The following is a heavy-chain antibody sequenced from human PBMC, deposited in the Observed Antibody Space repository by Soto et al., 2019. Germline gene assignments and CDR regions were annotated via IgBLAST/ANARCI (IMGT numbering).Heavy chain of an antibody. D-gene: IGHD3-10*01. CDR2: ISWNSGSI. V-gene: IGHV3-9*01. J-gene: IGHJ6*02. Sequence: EVQLVESGGGLVQPGRSLRLSCAASGFTFDDYAMHWVRQAPGKGLEWVSGISWNSGSIGYADSVKGRFTISRDNAKNSLYLQMNSLRAEDTALYYCAKDLLVSRVVRGVTQYYYGMDVWGQGTTVTVSS. CDR1: GFTFDDYA. CDR3: AKDLLVSRVVRGVTQYYYGMDV.